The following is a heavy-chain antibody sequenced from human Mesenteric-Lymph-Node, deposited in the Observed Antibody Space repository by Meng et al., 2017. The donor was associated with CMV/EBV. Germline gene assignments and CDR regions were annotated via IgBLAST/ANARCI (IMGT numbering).Heavy chain of an antibody. Sequence: GGSLRLSCAASGFTFSSYGMRWVRQAPGKGLEWVAVIWYDGSNKYYADSVKGRFTISRDNSKNTLYLQMNSLRAEDTAVYYCAKDLDTYRYTPSSPFDYWGQGTLVTVSS. J-gene: IGHJ4*02. CDR2: IWYDGSNK. D-gene: IGHD2-2*02. V-gene: IGHV3-33*06. CDR3: AKDLDTYRYTPSSPFDY. CDR1: GFTFSSYG.